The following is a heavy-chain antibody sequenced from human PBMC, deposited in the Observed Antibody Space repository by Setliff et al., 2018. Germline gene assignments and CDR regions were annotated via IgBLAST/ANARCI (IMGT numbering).Heavy chain of an antibody. CDR2: IYRSGST. CDR3: ARSFSRREKFLLDY. V-gene: IGHV4-38-2*02. CDR1: GHSISSGYY. Sequence: SETLSLTCTVSGHSISSGYYWGWIRQPPGKGLEWIGSIYRSGSTYYNPSLKSRVSISVDTSKNQFSLKVSSVTAADTAVYYCARSFSRREKFLLDYWGQGALVTVSS. J-gene: IGHJ4*02.